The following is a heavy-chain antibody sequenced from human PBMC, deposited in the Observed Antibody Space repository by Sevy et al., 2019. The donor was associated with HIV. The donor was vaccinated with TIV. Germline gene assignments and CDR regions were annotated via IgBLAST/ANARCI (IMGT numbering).Heavy chain of an antibody. CDR1: GGSISSSSYY. J-gene: IGHJ1*01. Sequence: SETLSLTCTVSGGSISSSSYYWGWIRQPPGKGLEWIGSSYYSGSTYYNPSLKSRVTISVDTSKNQFSLKRSSVTAAETAVYYCARGDIVVVVAATVTGYFQHWGQGTLVTVSS. V-gene: IGHV4-39*01. CDR2: SYYSGST. CDR3: ARGDIVVVVAATVTGYFQH. D-gene: IGHD2-15*01.